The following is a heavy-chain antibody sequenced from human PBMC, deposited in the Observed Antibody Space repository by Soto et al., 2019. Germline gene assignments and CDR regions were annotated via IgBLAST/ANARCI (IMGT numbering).Heavy chain of an antibody. CDR2: INPSGGST. CDR3: ARGGTIQLWLLWYYYYGMDV. CDR1: GYTFTSYY. V-gene: IGHV1-46*01. Sequence: GASVKVSCKASGYTFTSYYMHWVRQAPGQGLEWMGIINPSGGSTSYAQKFQGRVTMTRDTSTSTVYMELSSLRSEDTAVYYCARGGTIQLWLLWYYYYGMDVWGQGTTVTVS. D-gene: IGHD5-18*01. J-gene: IGHJ6*02.